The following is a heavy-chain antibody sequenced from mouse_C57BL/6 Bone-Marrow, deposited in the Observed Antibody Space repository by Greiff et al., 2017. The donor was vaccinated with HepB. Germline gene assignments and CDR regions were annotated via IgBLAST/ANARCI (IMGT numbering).Heavy chain of an antibody. CDR3: ARRIFSYYGSSVDY. V-gene: IGHV5-6*02. CDR2: ISSGGSYT. CDR1: GFTFSSYG. D-gene: IGHD1-1*01. Sequence: EVKLVESGGDLVKPGGSLKLSCAASGFTFSSYGMTWVRQTPDKRLEWVATISSGGSYTYYPDSVKGRFTISRDNAKNTLYLQMSSLKSEDTAMYYCARRIFSYYGSSVDYWGQGTTLTVSS. J-gene: IGHJ2*01.